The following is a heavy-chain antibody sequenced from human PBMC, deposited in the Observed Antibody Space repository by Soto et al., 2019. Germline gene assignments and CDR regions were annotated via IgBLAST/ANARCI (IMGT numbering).Heavy chain of an antibody. J-gene: IGHJ6*02. D-gene: IGHD6-19*01. CDR3: AREYSSGWYPRAFDV. CDR2: INSDESST. CDR1: GFTFSSYW. V-gene: IGHV3-74*01. Sequence: PGGSLRLSCAASGFTFSSYWMHWVRQAPGKGLVWVSHINSDESSTTYADSVKGRFTTSRDNAKNTLYLQMNSLRAEDTAVYYCAREYSSGWYPRAFDVWGQGTTVTVSS.